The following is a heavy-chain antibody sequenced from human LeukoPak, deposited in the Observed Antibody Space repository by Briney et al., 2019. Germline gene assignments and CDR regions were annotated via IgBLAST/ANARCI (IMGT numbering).Heavy chain of an antibody. J-gene: IGHJ3*02. D-gene: IGHD3-10*01. V-gene: IGHV3-23*01. CDR1: GFTFSSYA. Sequence: PGGSLRHSCAASGFTFSSYAMRWVRQAPGKGLEWVSTISGDGDSTYYGDSVKGRFTISRDKSKNTLYLQMNSLRAEDTAVYYCAKDPIYYVSGRFDIWGQGTMVTVSS. CDR2: ISGDGDST. CDR3: AKDPIYYVSGRFDI.